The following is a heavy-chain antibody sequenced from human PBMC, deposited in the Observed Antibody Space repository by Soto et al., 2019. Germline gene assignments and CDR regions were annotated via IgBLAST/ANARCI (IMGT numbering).Heavy chain of an antibody. D-gene: IGHD3-16*01. V-gene: IGHV3-30*03. CDR3: ASGGNYYYYGMDV. Sequence: GSLRLSCAASGFTFSSYGMHWVRQAPGKGLEWVAVISYDGSNKYYADSVKGRFTISRDNSKNTLYLQMNSLRAEDTAVYYCASGGNYYYYGMDVWGQGTTVTVSS. CDR1: GFTFSSYG. CDR2: ISYDGSNK. J-gene: IGHJ6*02.